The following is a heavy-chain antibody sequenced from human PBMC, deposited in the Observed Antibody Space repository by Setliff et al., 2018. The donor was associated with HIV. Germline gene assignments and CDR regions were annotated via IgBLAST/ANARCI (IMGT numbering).Heavy chain of an antibody. D-gene: IGHD2-21*01. CDR3: ARDKLEETAESLWGPMKNDAFDI. J-gene: IGHJ3*02. CDR1: GYTFTTYG. Sequence: ASVKVSCKASGYTFTTYGISWVRQAPGQGLEWVGWINPNSGGTKSAQTFQGRVTMTRDTSINTAYMDLSRLRSDDTAIYYCARDKLEETAESLWGPMKNDAFDIWGPGTLVTVSS. CDR2: INPNSGGT. V-gene: IGHV1-2*02.